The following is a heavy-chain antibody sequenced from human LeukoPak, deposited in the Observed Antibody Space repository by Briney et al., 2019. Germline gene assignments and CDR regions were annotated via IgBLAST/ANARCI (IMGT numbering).Heavy chain of an antibody. D-gene: IGHD1-26*01. J-gene: IGHJ4*02. CDR3: ARVSGSYDLGY. CDR1: GFTFDDYA. Sequence: PGGSLRLSCAASGFTFDDYAMHWVRQAPGKGLEWVSGINWNSGSIGYADSVKGRFTISRDNAKNSLYLQMNSLRAEDTAVYYCARVSGSYDLGYWGQGTLVTVSS. CDR2: INWNSGSI. V-gene: IGHV3-9*01.